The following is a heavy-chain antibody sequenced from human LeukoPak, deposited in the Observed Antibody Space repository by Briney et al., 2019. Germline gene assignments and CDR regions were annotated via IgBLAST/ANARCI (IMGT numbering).Heavy chain of an antibody. CDR3: ASPDSITYYYDSSGYPQGLRFDY. CDR2: IYYSGST. V-gene: IGHV4-34*01. CDR1: GGSFSGYY. J-gene: IGHJ4*02. Sequence: SETLSLTCAVYGGSFSGYYWSWIRQPPGKGLEWIGSIYYSGSTYYNPSLKSRVTISVDTSKNQFSLKLSSVTAADTAVYYCASPDSITYYYDSSGYPQGLRFDYWGQGTLVTVSS. D-gene: IGHD3-22*01.